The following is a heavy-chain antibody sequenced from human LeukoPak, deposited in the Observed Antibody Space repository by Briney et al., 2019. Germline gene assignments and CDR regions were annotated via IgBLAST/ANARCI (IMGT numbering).Heavy chain of an antibody. CDR3: ARSGEAATPGRYNWFDP. Sequence: ASVKVSCKASGYTFTDYYMHWVRQDPGQGLEWMGWINPNSGGTNYAQKFQGWVTMTRDTSISTAYMEPSRLRSDDTAVYYCARSGEAATPGRYNWFDPWGQGTLVTVSS. J-gene: IGHJ5*02. CDR2: INPNSGGT. CDR1: GYTFTDYY. D-gene: IGHD2-2*01. V-gene: IGHV1-2*04.